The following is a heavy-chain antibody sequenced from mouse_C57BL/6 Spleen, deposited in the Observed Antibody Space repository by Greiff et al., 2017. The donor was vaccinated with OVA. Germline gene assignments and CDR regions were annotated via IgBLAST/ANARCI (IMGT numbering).Heavy chain of an antibody. CDR1: GFTFSDYG. J-gene: IGHJ4*01. CDR3: EAYRYAMDY. CDR2: ISSGSSTI. Sequence: EVKLVESGGGLVKPGGSLKLSCAASGFTFSDYGMHWVRQAPEKGLEWVAYISSGSSTIYYADTVKGGFTISRDNAKNTLFLQMTSLRSEDTAMYYCEAYRYAMDYWGQGTSVTVSS. V-gene: IGHV5-17*01. D-gene: IGHD2-10*01.